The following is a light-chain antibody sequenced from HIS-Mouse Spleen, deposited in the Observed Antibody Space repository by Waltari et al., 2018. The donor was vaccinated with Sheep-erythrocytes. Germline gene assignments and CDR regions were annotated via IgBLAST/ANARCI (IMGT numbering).Light chain of an antibody. CDR1: SSDVGGYNN. J-gene: IGLJ1*01. V-gene: IGLV2-11*01. Sequence: QSALTQPRPVSGSPGQSVTISCTVTSSDVGGYNNALWYQQHPGKAPKLMIYDVSKRPSGVPDRFSGSKSGNTASLTISGLQAEDEADYYCCSYAGSYNHVFATGTKVTVL. CDR2: DVS. CDR3: CSYAGSYNHV.